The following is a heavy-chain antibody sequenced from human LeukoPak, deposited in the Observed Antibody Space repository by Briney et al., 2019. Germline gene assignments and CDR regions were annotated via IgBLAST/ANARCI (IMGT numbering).Heavy chain of an antibody. J-gene: IGHJ4*02. V-gene: IGHV1-2*02. D-gene: IGHD3-3*01. CDR2: INPNSGGT. CDR1: GYTFTGYY. Sequence: ASVKVYCKASGYTFTGYYMHWVRQAPGQGLEWMGWINPNSGGTNYAQKFQGRVTMTRDTSMSTAYMELSRLRSDDTAVNYCARADTIFGVVIVSGLDYWGQGTLVTVSS. CDR3: ARADTIFGVVIVSGLDY.